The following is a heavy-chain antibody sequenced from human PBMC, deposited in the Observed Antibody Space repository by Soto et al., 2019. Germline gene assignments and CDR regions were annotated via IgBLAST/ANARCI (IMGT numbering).Heavy chain of an antibody. CDR1: GFTFSSYG. Sequence: GGSLRLSCAASGFTFSSYGMSWVRQAPGKGLEWVSGISGTGGNTYYADSVKGRFTISRDNSKNTLFLQMDSLRAEDTAVYYCARKSDCSGNNCPYYFDYWGQGTLVTVSS. V-gene: IGHV3-23*01. CDR3: ARKSDCSGNNCPYYFDY. CDR2: ISGTGGNT. J-gene: IGHJ4*02. D-gene: IGHD2-15*01.